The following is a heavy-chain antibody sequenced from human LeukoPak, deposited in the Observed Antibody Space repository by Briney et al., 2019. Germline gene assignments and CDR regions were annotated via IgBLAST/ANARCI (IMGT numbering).Heavy chain of an antibody. CDR2: FDPEDGET. J-gene: IGHJ4*02. D-gene: IGHD3-22*01. Sequence: ASVKVSCKVSGYTLTELSMHWVRQAPGKELEWMGGFDPEDGETIYAQRFQGRVTMTEDTSTDTAYMELSSLRSEDTAVYYCATARYQHSSGYYRDYWGQGTLVTVSS. CDR3: ATARYQHSSGYYRDY. CDR1: GYTLTELS. V-gene: IGHV1-24*01.